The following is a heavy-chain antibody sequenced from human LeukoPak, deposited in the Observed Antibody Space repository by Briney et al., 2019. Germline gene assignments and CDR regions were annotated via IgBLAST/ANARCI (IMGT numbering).Heavy chain of an antibody. D-gene: IGHD6-13*01. CDR3: ARDPDFSSGWYKLTWFDP. CDR1: GGSISSYY. J-gene: IGHJ5*02. V-gene: IGHV4-4*07. CDR2: IYTSGST. Sequence: SETLSLTCTVSGGSISSYYWSWIRQPAGKGLEWIGRIYTSGSTNYNPSLKSRVTMSVDTSKNQFSLKLSSVTAADTAVYYCARDPDFSSGWYKLTWFDPWGQGTLVTVSS.